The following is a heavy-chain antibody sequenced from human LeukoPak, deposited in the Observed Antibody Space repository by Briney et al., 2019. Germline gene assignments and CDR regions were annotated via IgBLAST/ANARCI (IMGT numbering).Heavy chain of an antibody. CDR3: ARWYCSSSTCYHMDV. CDR1: GGSINSYY. V-gene: IGHV4-59*01. D-gene: IGHD2-2*01. Sequence: PSETLSLTCTVSGGSINSYYWSWIRQPPGKGLEYIGHIYYSGNTDYNPSLKSRVTISVDTSKNQFSLNLSSVTAVDTAVYYCARWYCSSSTCYHMDVWGKGTTVTVSS. CDR2: IYYSGNT. J-gene: IGHJ6*03.